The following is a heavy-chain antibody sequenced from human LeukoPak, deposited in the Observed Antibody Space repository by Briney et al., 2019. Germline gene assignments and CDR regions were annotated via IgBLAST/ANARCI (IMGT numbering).Heavy chain of an antibody. Sequence: GESLKISCKGSGYSFTSYWIGWVRQVPGKGLEWMGIIYPGDSDTRYSPSFQGQVTISADKSISTAYLQWSSLKASDTAMYYCARRSAAAGTGHWFDPWGQGTLVTVSS. V-gene: IGHV5-51*01. CDR3: ARRSAAAGTGHWFDP. D-gene: IGHD6-13*01. CDR2: IYPGDSDT. CDR1: GYSFTSYW. J-gene: IGHJ5*02.